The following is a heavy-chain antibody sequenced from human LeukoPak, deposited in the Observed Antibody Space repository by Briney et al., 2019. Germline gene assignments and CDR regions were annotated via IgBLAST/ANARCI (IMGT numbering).Heavy chain of an antibody. CDR2: IYYSGST. CDR1: GGSFSSSSYY. Sequence: SETLSLTCTVSGGSFSSSSYYWGWIRQPPGKGLEWIGSIYYSGSTYYNPSLKSRVTISVDTSKNQFSLKLSSVSAADTAVYYCARHGDILTGYELAFDIWGQGTMVTVSS. D-gene: IGHD3-9*01. J-gene: IGHJ3*02. V-gene: IGHV4-39*01. CDR3: ARHGDILTGYELAFDI.